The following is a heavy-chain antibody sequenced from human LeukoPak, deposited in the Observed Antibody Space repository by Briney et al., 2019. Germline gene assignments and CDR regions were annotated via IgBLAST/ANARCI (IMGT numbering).Heavy chain of an antibody. CDR3: ARDMASGWYRGFDY. Sequence: GGSLRLSCAASGFTFSSYSMNWVRQAPGNGLEWVSYISSSSSTIYYADSVKGRFTISRDNAKNSLYLQKNSLRAEDTAVYYCARDMASGWYRGFDYWGQGTLATVSS. V-gene: IGHV3-48*04. D-gene: IGHD6-19*01. J-gene: IGHJ4*02. CDR1: GFTFSSYS. CDR2: ISSSSSTI.